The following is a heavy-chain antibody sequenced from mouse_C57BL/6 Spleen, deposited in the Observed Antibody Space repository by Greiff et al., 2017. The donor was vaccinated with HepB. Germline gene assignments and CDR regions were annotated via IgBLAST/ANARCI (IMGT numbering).Heavy chain of an antibody. Sequence: VQLQQSGPELVKPGASVKISCKASGYAFSSSWMNWVKQRPGKGLEWIGRIYPGDGDTNYNGKFKGKATLTADKSSSTAYMQLSSLTSEDAAVYFGARSGDYDVLFAYWGQGTLVTVSA. V-gene: IGHV1-82*01. J-gene: IGHJ3*01. D-gene: IGHD2-4*01. CDR1: GYAFSSSW. CDR2: IYPGDGDT. CDR3: ARSGDYDVLFAY.